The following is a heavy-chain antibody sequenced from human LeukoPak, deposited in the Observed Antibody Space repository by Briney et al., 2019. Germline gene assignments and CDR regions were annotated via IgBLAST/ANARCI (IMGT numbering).Heavy chain of an antibody. J-gene: IGHJ6*04. Sequence: GGSLTLSCLASGFTFSDHYMDWVRQAPGKGLEWVGRTSNKANSYTTEYAASVKGRFTISRDDSKNSLYLEMNSLKTEDTAVYYCARDPSLNLWGKGTTVTVSS. V-gene: IGHV3-72*01. D-gene: IGHD1-14*01. CDR3: ARDPSLNL. CDR1: GFTFSDHY. CDR2: TSNKANSYTT.